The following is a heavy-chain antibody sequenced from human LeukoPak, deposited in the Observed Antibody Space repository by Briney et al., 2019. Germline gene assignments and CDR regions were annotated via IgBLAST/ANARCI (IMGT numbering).Heavy chain of an antibody. V-gene: IGHV3-53*01. J-gene: IGHJ4*02. D-gene: IGHD3-22*01. CDR1: GFTVSSNY. CDR3: ARNQEIDYYDSSGFYWGVEY. CDR2: IYSGGST. Sequence: GSLRLSCAASGFTVSSNYMSWVRQAPGKGLEWVSVIYSGGSTYYADSVKGRFTISRDNAKNSLHLQMDSLRVEDTAVYYCARNQEIDYYDSSGFYWGVEYWGQGTLVTVSS.